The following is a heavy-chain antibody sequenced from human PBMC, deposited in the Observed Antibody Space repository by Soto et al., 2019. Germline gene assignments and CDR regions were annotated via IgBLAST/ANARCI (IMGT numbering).Heavy chain of an antibody. V-gene: IGHV1-18*01. J-gene: IGHJ3*01. CDR1: GYTFTTYG. Sequence: AAVKVSCKASGYTFTTYGVTWVRQLPGQGLEWMGWINPYKGNTNYAQKFQGRVTFTTDTSTSTVYMDLRSLKSGDTAVYYCATFREDHGDAFDVWGQGTKVTVSS. CDR3: ATFREDHGDAFDV. D-gene: IGHD3-10*01. CDR2: INPYKGNT.